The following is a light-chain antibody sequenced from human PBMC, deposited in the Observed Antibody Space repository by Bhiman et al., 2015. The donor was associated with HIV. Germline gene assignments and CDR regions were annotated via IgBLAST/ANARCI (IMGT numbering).Light chain of an antibody. CDR1: SSNIGAGYD. J-gene: IGLJ2*01. Sequence: QSVLTQPPSVSGAPGQRVTVSCTGGSSNIGAGYDVHWYQHLPGTAPKVIIYRTNLRPSGVPDRFSGSKSGTSASLAISGLRSEDEADYHCAAWDDSLSVPVFGEGTKLTVL. CDR2: RTN. V-gene: IGLV1-47*01. CDR3: AAWDDSLSVPV.